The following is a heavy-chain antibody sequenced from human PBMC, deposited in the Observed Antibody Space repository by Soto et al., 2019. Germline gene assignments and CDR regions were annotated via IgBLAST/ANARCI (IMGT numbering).Heavy chain of an antibody. D-gene: IGHD3-3*01. Sequence: SETLSLTCTVSGGSFKSGSYSWSWIRQPPGKGLEWIGYVYHTGRTSYNPSLKSRVSISMETSKNQFSMNLDSVTAADTAVYYSARDLNGGDFWSGTRYGMDVWGQGTTVTVSS. CDR1: GGSFKSGSYS. CDR3: ARDLNGGDFWSGTRYGMDV. V-gene: IGHV4-61*01. CDR2: VYHTGRT. J-gene: IGHJ6*02.